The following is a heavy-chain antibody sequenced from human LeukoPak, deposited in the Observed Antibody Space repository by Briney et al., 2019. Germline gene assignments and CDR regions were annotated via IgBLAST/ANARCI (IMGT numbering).Heavy chain of an antibody. V-gene: IGHV1-69*04. CDR1: GGTLSSYA. CDR2: IIPIFGIA. J-gene: IGHJ4*02. CDR3: ARGEGDFWSGYYTY. Sequence: GASVKVSCKASGGTLSSYAISWVRQAPGQGLEWMGRIIPIFGIANYAQKFQGRVTITADKSTSTAYMELSSLRSEDTAVYYRARGEGDFWSGYYTYWGQGTLVTVSS. D-gene: IGHD3-3*01.